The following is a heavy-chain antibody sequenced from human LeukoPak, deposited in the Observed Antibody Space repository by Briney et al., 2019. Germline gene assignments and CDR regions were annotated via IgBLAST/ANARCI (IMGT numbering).Heavy chain of an antibody. CDR2: IWSDGSNK. CDR3: VRGYYAGRGHHFEY. CDR1: GFTFSSYN. V-gene: IGHV3-33*08. Sequence: GGSLRLSCAASGFTFSSYNINWVRQAPGKGLEWVTVIWSDGSNKYYADSVKGRFTISRDNSKNTLYLQMNSLRAEDTAVYYCVRGYYAGRGHHFEYWGQGTLVTVSS. J-gene: IGHJ4*02. D-gene: IGHD3-22*01.